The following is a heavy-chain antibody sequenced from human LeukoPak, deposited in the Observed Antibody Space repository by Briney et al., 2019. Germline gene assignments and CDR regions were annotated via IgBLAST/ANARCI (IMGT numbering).Heavy chain of an antibody. CDR1: GFTFSSYA. CDR3: AKGEDYYDSSGSIDY. CDR2: ISGSGGST. D-gene: IGHD3-22*01. V-gene: IGHV3-23*01. J-gene: IGHJ4*02. Sequence: PGGSLRLSCAASGFTFSSYAMSWVRQAPGKGLEWVSAISGSGGSTYYADSVKGRFTISRDNSKNTLYLQMNSPRAEDTAVYYCAKGEDYYDSSGSIDYWGQGTLVTVSS.